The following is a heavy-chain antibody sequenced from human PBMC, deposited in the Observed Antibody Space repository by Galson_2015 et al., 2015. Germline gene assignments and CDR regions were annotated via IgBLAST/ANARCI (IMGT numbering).Heavy chain of an antibody. V-gene: IGHV3-30*18. Sequence: SLRLSCAASGFTFSSYGMHWVRQAPGKGLEWVAVISYDGSNKYYADSVKGRFTISRDNSKNTLYLQMNSLRAEDTAVYYCVDDYSGDPWGQGTLVTVSS. CDR1: GFTFSSYG. D-gene: IGHD4-11*01. J-gene: IGHJ5*02. CDR2: ISYDGSNK. CDR3: VDDYSGDP.